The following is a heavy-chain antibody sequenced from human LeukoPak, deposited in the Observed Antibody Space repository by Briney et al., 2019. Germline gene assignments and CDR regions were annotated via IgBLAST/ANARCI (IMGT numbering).Heavy chain of an antibody. J-gene: IGHJ6*03. CDR2: IYHSGST. V-gene: IGHV4-38-2*02. CDR1: GYSISSGYY. CDR3: ARDETYSSDWQPNHSYYYMDV. D-gene: IGHD6-19*01. Sequence: SETLSLTCTVSGYSISSGYYWGWIRQPPGKGLEWIGSIYHSGSTHYNPSLKSRVTISVDTSKNQFSLKVNSVTAADTAEYFCARDETYSSDWQPNHSYYYMDVWGKGTTVIVSS.